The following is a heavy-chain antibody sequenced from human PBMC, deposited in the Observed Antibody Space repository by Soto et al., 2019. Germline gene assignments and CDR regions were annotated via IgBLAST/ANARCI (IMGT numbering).Heavy chain of an antibody. Sequence: PGESLKISCKGSGYSFTSYWISWVRQMPGKGLEWMGRIDPSDSYTNYSPSFQGHVTISADKSISTAYLQWSSLKASDTAMYYCARQAKVVPADNFYYYGMDVWGQGTTVTVSS. J-gene: IGHJ6*02. CDR1: GYSFTSYW. CDR2: IDPSDSYT. CDR3: ARQAKVVPADNFYYYGMDV. D-gene: IGHD2-2*01. V-gene: IGHV5-10-1*01.